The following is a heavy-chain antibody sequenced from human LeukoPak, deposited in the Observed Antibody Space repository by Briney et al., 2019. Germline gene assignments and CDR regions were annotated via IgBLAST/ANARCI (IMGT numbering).Heavy chain of an antibody. CDR1: GFTFSSYW. J-gene: IGHJ5*02. CDR3: ARDSSSWYVGPFDP. CDR2: INSDGSST. D-gene: IGHD6-13*01. Sequence: GGSLRLSCAASGFTFSSYWMHWVRQAPGKGLVWVSRINSDGSSTSYADSVKGRFTISRDNAKNTLYLQMNSLRAEDTVVYYCARDSSSWYVGPFDPWGQGTLVTVSS. V-gene: IGHV3-74*01.